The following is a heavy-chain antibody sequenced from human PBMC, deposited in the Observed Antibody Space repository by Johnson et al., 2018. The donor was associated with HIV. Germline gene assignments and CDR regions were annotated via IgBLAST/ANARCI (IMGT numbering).Heavy chain of an antibody. V-gene: IGHV3-30*18. J-gene: IGHJ3*02. Sequence: QVQLVESGGGLVQPGGSLRLSCAASGFTFNNYGMHWVRQAPGKGLEWVAVISYDGSNKYYADSVKGRFTISRDNAKNSLYLQMSSLRVDDTAVYYCAKGQVARGPLDIWGQGTMVTVSS. CDR2: ISYDGSNK. CDR1: GFTFNNYG. D-gene: IGHD2-15*01. CDR3: AKGQVARGPLDI.